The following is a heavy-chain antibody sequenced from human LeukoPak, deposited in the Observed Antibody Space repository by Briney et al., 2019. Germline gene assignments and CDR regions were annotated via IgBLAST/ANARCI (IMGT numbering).Heavy chain of an antibody. CDR1: GFTFSSYG. CDR3: ARERSDLPPDTNWFDP. CDR2: ISYDGSNK. J-gene: IGHJ5*02. Sequence: GGSLRLSCAASGFTFSSYGMHWVRQAPGKGLEWVAVISYDGSNKYYADSVKGRFTISRDNSKNTLYLQMNSLRAEDTAVYYCARERSDLPPDTNWFDPWGQGTLVTVSS. V-gene: IGHV3-30*03.